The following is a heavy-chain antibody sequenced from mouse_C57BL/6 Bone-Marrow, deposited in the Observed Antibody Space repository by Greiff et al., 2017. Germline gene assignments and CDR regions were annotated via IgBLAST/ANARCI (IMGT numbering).Heavy chain of an antibody. CDR1: GYTFTSYG. CDR3: ARRAFITTVVAPFYAMDY. D-gene: IGHD1-1*01. J-gene: IGHJ4*01. CDR2: IYPRSGNT. V-gene: IGHV1-81*01. Sequence: VQLQESGAELARPGASVKLSCKASGYTFTSYGISWVKQRTGQGLEWIGEIYPRSGNTYYNEKFKGQATLTADKYSSTAYMELRSLTSEDSAVYFCARRAFITTVVAPFYAMDYWGQGTSVTVSS.